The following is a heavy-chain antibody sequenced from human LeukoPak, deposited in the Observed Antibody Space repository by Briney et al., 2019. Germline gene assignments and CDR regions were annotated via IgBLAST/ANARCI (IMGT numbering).Heavy chain of an antibody. CDR2: IYPVDSST. CDR1: GYSFTTYW. CDR3: ARPIHCTSGVCYDY. D-gene: IGHD2-8*01. J-gene: IGHJ4*02. Sequence: GESLKISCKGSGYSFTTYWIGWVRQVPGKGLEWMGIIYPVDSSTKISPSFEGQVTISADKSTATAYLQWSSLKASDTAMYYCARPIHCTSGVCYDYWGQGTLVTVSS. V-gene: IGHV5-51*01.